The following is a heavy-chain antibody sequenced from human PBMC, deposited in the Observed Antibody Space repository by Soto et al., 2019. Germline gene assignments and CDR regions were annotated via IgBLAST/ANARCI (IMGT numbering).Heavy chain of an antibody. Sequence: SVKVSFKASGGTFSSYAISWVRQAPGQGLEWMGGIIPIFGTANYAQKFQGRVTITADESTSTAYMELSSLRSEDTAVYYCARVGGISSYGMDVWGQGTTVTVSS. J-gene: IGHJ6*02. D-gene: IGHD6-25*01. CDR3: ARVGGISSYGMDV. CDR2: IIPIFGTA. V-gene: IGHV1-69*13. CDR1: GGTFSSYA.